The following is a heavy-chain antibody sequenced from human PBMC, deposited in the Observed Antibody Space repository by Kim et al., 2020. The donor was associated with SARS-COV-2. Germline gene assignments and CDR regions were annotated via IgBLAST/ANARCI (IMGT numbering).Heavy chain of an antibody. Sequence: ASVKVSCKASGYTFTGYYMHWVRQAPGQGLEWMGWINPNSGGTNYAQKFQGRVTMTRDTSISTAYMELSRLRSDDTAVYYCARGATDGLVGDYFDYWGQGTLVTVSS. CDR1: GYTFTGYY. J-gene: IGHJ4*02. CDR3: ARGATDGLVGDYFDY. D-gene: IGHD1-26*01. V-gene: IGHV1-2*02. CDR2: INPNSGGT.